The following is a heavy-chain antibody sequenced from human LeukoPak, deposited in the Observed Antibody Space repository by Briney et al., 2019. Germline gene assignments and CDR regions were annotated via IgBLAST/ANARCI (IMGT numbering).Heavy chain of an antibody. CDR3: ARAFKICGCDCYLGVDY. J-gene: IGHJ4*02. Sequence: GASVKVFCKASGGTFSSYAISWVRQAPGQGLEWMGGIIPIFGTANYAQKFQGRVTITADESTSTAYMEQSSLRSEDTAVYYCARAFKICGCDCYLGVDYWGQGTLVTVSS. D-gene: IGHD2-21*02. CDR2: IIPIFGTA. V-gene: IGHV1-69*13. CDR1: GGTFSSYA.